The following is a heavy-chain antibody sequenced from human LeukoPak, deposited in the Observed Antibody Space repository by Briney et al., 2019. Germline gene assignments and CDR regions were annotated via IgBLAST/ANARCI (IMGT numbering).Heavy chain of an antibody. J-gene: IGHJ4*02. CDR2: ISASGTST. D-gene: IGHD3-10*01. V-gene: IGHV3-23*01. CDR1: GFPFSNNV. CDR3: AKTFPYGTTWFGFCDY. Sequence: GGSLRLSCAASGFPFSNNVMTWVRQAPGRGLDWLAAISASGTSTYYADSVKGRFTISRDNSKNTLHLQMNNLRVDDTAVYYCAKTFPYGTTWFGFCDYWGQGALVTVSS.